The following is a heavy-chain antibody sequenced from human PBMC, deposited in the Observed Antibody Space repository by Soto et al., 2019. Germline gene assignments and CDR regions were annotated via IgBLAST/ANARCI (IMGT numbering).Heavy chain of an antibody. D-gene: IGHD1-1*01. Sequence: GGSLRLSCEGSGFTFSDYYISWIRQAPGKGLEWISYSSNSGTFSRYADSVKGRFSISRDNTKNLLYLQMNSLRAEDTAVYYCARSGDNYNRLDYWGQGTPVTVSA. J-gene: IGHJ4*02. CDR1: GFTFSDYY. CDR3: ARSGDNYNRLDY. CDR2: SSNSGTFS. V-gene: IGHV3-11*06.